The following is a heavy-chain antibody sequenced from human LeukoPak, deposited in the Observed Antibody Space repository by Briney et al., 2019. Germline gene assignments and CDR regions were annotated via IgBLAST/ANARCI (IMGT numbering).Heavy chain of an antibody. D-gene: IGHD2-15*01. V-gene: IGHV3-7*03. CDR1: GFTFSSYW. CDR3: ARVIELLLPVSYYMDV. J-gene: IGHJ6*03. Sequence: GGSLRLSCAASGFTFSSYWMSWVRQAPGKGLEWVANIKQDGSEKYYVDSVKGRFTISRDNAKNSLYLQMNSLRAEDTAVYYCARVIELLLPVSYYMDVWGKGTTVTISS. CDR2: IKQDGSEK.